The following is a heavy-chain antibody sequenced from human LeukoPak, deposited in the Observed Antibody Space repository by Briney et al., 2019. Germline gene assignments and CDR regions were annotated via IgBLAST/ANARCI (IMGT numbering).Heavy chain of an antibody. Sequence: GASVKVSCKASGYTFTGYYMHWVRQAPGQGLEWMGWINPNSGGTNYAQKFQGRVTMTRDTSISTAYMELSRLRSDDTAVYYCAREATRIIYYYYYYMDVWGKGTTVTVSS. CDR1: GYTFTGYY. D-gene: IGHD5-24*01. CDR3: AREATRIIYYYYYYMDV. CDR2: INPNSGGT. V-gene: IGHV1-2*02. J-gene: IGHJ6*03.